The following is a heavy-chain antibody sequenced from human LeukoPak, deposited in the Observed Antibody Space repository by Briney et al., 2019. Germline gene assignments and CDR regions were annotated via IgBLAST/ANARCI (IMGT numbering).Heavy chain of an antibody. CDR3: AKQGATTVKRGVWFDP. J-gene: IGHJ5*02. D-gene: IGHD4-17*01. V-gene: IGHV3-23*01. Sequence: GPYPRLSCAAAGLTFGRNALSWVRQAPRKGLEWVSAIRGSGGTTYYADSVKGRFIISRDNSKNTLYMQMNSLRAEDTAEYYCAKQGATTVKRGVWFDPWGQGTLVTVSS. CDR1: GLTFGRNA. CDR2: IRGSGGTT.